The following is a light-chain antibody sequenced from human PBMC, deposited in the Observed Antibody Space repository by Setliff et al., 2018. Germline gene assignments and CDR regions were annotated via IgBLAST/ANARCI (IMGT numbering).Light chain of an antibody. V-gene: IGLV2-23*02. CDR2: EVT. CDR3: SSYGRNRSYVYVL. CDR1: NSDIGTYNL. Sequence: QSVLTKPASVSGSPGQSITISCTGANSDIGTYNLVSWYQQYPGRAPNLMIYEVTRRPSGVSDRFSASKSGNTASLTISGLQAEDEADYYCSSYGRNRSYVYVLFGGGTKVTVL. J-gene: IGLJ3*02.